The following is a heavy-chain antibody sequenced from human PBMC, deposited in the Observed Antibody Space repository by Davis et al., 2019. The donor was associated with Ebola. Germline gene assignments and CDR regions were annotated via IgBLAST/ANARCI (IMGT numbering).Heavy chain of an antibody. Sequence: AASVKVSCKASGGTFSSYAISWVRQAPGQGLEWMGRIIPILGIANYAQKFQGRVTITADKSTSTAYMELSSLRSEDTAVYYCARSSGSYYDAFDIWGQGTMVTVSS. V-gene: IGHV1-69*04. CDR3: ARSSGSYYDAFDI. CDR2: IIPILGIA. J-gene: IGHJ3*02. CDR1: GGTFSSYA. D-gene: IGHD1-26*01.